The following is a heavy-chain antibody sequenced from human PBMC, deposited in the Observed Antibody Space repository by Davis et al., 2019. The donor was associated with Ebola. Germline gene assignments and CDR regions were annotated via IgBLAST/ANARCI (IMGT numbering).Heavy chain of an antibody. CDR2: INYRGKT. CDR3: ASPHQIRGKDCFDY. J-gene: IGHJ4*02. Sequence: PLETLSLTCAVYGGSFKDYYWGWIRQSPGQGLEWIGEINYRGKTRYNTALRSRVSISIDTSKMQFSLRLTSVTAADTAVYYCASPHQIRGKDCFDYWDQGNLVVVSS. CDR1: GGSFKDYY. V-gene: IGHV4-34*01.